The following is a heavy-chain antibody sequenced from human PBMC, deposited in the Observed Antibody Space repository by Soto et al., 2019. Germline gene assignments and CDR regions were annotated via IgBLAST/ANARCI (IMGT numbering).Heavy chain of an antibody. J-gene: IGHJ4*02. Sequence: QVQLVESGGGVVQPGTSLRLSCVGSGFTFRSYVIHWVRQAPGKGLEWVALTSYDGSNKYYDDSVKGRFTISRDNSRNTMDLQMDTLRLDGTALYSCERWGTAGGLDVWGQGTLVSVSS. CDR1: GFTFRSYV. CDR2: TSYDGSNK. V-gene: IGHV3-30*05. D-gene: IGHD3-16*01. CDR3: ERWGTAGGLDV.